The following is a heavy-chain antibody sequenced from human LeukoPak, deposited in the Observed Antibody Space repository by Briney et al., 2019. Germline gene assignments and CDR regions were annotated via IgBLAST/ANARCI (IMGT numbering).Heavy chain of an antibody. D-gene: IGHD5-12*01. CDR1: RGSISGSIRSYY. Sequence: SETLSLTCTVSRGSISGSIRSYYWSWLRQPPGKGLEWIGYISSSGSVNDNPSLRSRVTISVDTSKNQFFLNLSSVSAADTAVYYCARIPLGYSGAYYFDYWAREPWSPSPQ. CDR3: ARIPLGYSGAYYFDY. J-gene: IGHJ4*02. CDR2: ISSSGSV. V-gene: IGHV4-4*09.